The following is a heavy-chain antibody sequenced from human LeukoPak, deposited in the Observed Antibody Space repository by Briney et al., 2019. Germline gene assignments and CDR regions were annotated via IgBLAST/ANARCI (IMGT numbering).Heavy chain of an antibody. CDR2: IYSGGST. Sequence: GGSLRLSCAASGFTVSSNYMSWVRQAPGKGLEWVSVIYSGGSTFYADSVKGRFTISRDNSKNTLYLQMNSLRAEDTAVYYCARDGVVPAANWFDPWGQGTLVTVSS. CDR1: GFTVSSNY. V-gene: IGHV3-53*01. D-gene: IGHD2-2*01. J-gene: IGHJ5*02. CDR3: ARDGVVPAANWFDP.